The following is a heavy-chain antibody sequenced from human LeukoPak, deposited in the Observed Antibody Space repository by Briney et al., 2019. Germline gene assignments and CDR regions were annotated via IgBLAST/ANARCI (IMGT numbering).Heavy chain of an antibody. Sequence: GGSLRLSCAVSGITLSNYGMSWVRQAPGKGLEWVAGISGSGGTTRYADSVKGRFTISRDNPRNTLYLQMNSLRAEDTAVYFCAKRGVVIRVILVGFHKEAYYFDSWGQGALVTVSS. CDR1: GITLSNYG. CDR2: ISGSGGTT. CDR3: AKRGVVIRVILVGFHKEAYYFDS. D-gene: IGHD3-22*01. J-gene: IGHJ4*02. V-gene: IGHV3-23*01.